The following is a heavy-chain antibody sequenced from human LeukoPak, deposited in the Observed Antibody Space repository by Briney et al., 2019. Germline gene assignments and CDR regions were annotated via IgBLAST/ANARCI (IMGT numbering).Heavy chain of an antibody. J-gene: IGHJ5*02. Sequence: ASVKVSCKASGYTFTGYYMHWVRQAHGQGLEWMGWINPNSGGTNYAQKFQGRVTMTRDTSISTAYMELSRLRSDDTAVYYCARDYGGISWFDPWGQGTLVTVSS. V-gene: IGHV1-2*02. CDR3: ARDYGGISWFDP. D-gene: IGHD3-16*01. CDR1: GYTFTGYY. CDR2: INPNSGGT.